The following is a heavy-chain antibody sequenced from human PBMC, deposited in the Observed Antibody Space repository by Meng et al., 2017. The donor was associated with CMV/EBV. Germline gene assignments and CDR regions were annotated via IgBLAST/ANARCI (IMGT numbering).Heavy chain of an antibody. V-gene: IGHV3-7*01. CDR3: ARDLGGGATTGNY. Sequence: LSLTCAASGFTFSSYWMSWVRQAPGKGLEWVANIKQDGSEKYYVDSVKGRFTISRDNAKNSLYLQMNSLRAEDTAVYYCARDLGGGATTGNYWGQGTLVTVSS. CDR1: GFTFSSYW. J-gene: IGHJ4*02. CDR2: IKQDGSEK. D-gene: IGHD1-26*01.